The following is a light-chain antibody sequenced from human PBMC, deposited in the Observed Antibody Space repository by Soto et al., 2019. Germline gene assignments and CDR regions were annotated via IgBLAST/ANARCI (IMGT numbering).Light chain of an antibody. Sequence: EIVLTQSPGTLSLSPGERATLSCRASQSVSNFLAWYQQKPGQAPRLLIYDASNRATGIPARFSGSGSGTEFSLTISSLQSEDFAVYSCQQYGDWPGAFGGGTKVDIK. CDR3: QQYGDWPGA. V-gene: IGKV3-11*01. J-gene: IGKJ4*01. CDR2: DAS. CDR1: QSVSNF.